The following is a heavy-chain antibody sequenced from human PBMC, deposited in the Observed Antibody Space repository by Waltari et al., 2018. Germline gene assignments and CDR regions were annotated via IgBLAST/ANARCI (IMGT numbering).Heavy chain of an antibody. D-gene: IGHD1-1*01. V-gene: IGHV3-21*01. CDR2: ISSSSSYI. CDR3: ARDRTGTSDY. Sequence: EVQLVESGGGLVKPGGSLRLSCAASGFTFSSYSMNWVRQAPGKGLEGGSSISSSSSYIYYADSVKGRFTISRDNAKNSLYLQMNSLRAEDTAVYYCARDRTGTSDYWGQGTLVTVSS. J-gene: IGHJ4*02. CDR1: GFTFSSYS.